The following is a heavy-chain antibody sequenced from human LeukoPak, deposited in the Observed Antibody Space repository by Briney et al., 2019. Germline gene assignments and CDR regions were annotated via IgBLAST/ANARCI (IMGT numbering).Heavy chain of an antibody. CDR2: IIPIFGTA. J-gene: IGHJ6*03. V-gene: IGHV1-69*06. CDR1: GYTFTSYA. D-gene: IGHD3-10*01. Sequence: GASVKVSRKASGYTFTSYAMNWVRQAPGQGLEWMGGIIPIFGTANYAQKFQGRVTITADKSTSTAYMELSSLRSEDAAVYYCARGPSITMVRGGQWYYYMDVWGKGTTVTISS. CDR3: ARGPSITMVRGGQWYYYMDV.